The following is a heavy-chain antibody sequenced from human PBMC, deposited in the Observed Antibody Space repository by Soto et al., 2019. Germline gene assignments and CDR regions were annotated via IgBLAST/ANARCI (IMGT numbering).Heavy chain of an antibody. V-gene: IGHV3-30-3*01. CDR1: GFTFSSYA. CDR2: ISYDGSNK. CDR3: ARSYYYDSSGPFDY. D-gene: IGHD3-22*01. Sequence: GGSLRLSCAASGFTFSSYAMHWVRQAPGKGLEWVAVISYDGSNKYYADSVKGRFTISRDNSKNTLYLQMNSLRAEDTAVYYCARSYYYDSSGPFDYWGQGTLVTVSS. J-gene: IGHJ4*02.